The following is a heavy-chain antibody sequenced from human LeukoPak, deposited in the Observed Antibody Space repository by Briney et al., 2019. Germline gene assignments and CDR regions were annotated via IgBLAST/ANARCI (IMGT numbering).Heavy chain of an antibody. V-gene: IGHV4-59*08. CDR1: GGSISPYY. Sequence: PSETLSLTCTVSGGSISPYYWSWIRQPPGKGLEWIGYFFYSGSTNYNPSLKSRVTISVDTSKNQFSLKLSSVTAADTAVYYCARSPRLGRYGYGPWELPVSYFDYWGQGTLVTVSS. J-gene: IGHJ4*02. D-gene: IGHD1-26*01. CDR3: ARSPRLGRYGYGPWELPVSYFDY. CDR2: FFYSGST.